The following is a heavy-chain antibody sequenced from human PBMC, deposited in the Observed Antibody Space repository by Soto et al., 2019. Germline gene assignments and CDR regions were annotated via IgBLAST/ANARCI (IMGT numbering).Heavy chain of an antibody. D-gene: IGHD3-10*01. CDR1: GFTVSNNY. Sequence: EVQLVESGGGLIQPGGSLRLSCAVSGFTVSNNYMSWVRQAPGKGLEGVSVIYSGGYTAYGDSVKGRFTISRDNSKTTIFLQKKTRRPGAPAVYFWGAPGGGGGYWGQGTLVTVSS. V-gene: IGHV3-53*01. CDR3: GAPGGGGGY. CDR2: IYSGGYT. J-gene: IGHJ4*02.